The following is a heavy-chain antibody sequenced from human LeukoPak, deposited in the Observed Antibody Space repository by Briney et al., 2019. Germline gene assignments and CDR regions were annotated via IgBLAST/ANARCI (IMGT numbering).Heavy chain of an antibody. V-gene: IGHV1-46*01. Sequence: ASVTVSCTASGYTVTSYYMHWVRQAPGQGLEWMAILNPSGGSSSYAQKFQGRATLTRATSTGTVYMELSSLRSEDTAVYYCARDLGIEIDYWGQGTLVTVSS. CDR1: GYTVTSYY. CDR3: ARDLGIEIDY. D-gene: IGHD2-15*01. J-gene: IGHJ4*02. CDR2: LNPSGGSS.